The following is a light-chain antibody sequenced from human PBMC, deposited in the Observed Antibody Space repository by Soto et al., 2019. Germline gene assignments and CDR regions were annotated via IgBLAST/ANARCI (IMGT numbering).Light chain of an antibody. Sequence: QSVLTQPASVSGSPGQSITISCTGTSSDVGGYNYVSWYQQHPGKAPKLMIYYVSHRPSGVSNRFSGSKSGNTASLTISGFQAEDEADYYCSSYTSINSYVFGTGTKVTVL. CDR1: SSDVGGYNY. J-gene: IGLJ1*01. CDR2: YVS. V-gene: IGLV2-14*03. CDR3: SSYTSINSYV.